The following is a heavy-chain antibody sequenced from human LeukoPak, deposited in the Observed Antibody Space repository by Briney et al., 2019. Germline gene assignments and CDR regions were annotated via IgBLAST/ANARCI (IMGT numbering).Heavy chain of an antibody. CDR1: GYTFTSYY. J-gene: IGHJ5*02. CDR2: INPSGGST. V-gene: IGHV1-46*01. CDR3: ARAVQGGKPYNWFGP. Sequence: ASVKVSCKASGYTFTSYYMHWVRHAPGQGLEWMGIINPSGGSTSYAQKFQGRVTMTRDTSTSTVYMELGSLRSEDTAVYYCARAVQGGKPYNWFGPWGQGTLVTVSS. D-gene: IGHD3-10*02.